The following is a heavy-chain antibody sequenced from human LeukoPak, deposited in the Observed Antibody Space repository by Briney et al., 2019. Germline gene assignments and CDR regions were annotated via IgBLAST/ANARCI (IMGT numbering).Heavy chain of an antibody. J-gene: IGHJ2*01. D-gene: IGHD2-21*02. CDR1: GFTFDDYG. CDR2: INWNGGST. V-gene: IGHV3-20*04. Sequence: GGSLRLSCAASGFTFDDYGMSWVRQAPGKGLEWVSGINWNGGSTDYADSVKGRFTISRDNAKNSLFLHMNSLRVEDTAFYYCARDRVVVTTTTPPYCHFDLWGRGTLVTVSS. CDR3: ARDRVVVTTTTPPYCHFDL.